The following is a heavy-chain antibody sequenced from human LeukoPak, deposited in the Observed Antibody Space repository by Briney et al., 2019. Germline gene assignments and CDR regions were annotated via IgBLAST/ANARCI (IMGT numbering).Heavy chain of an antibody. D-gene: IGHD6-19*01. J-gene: IGHJ4*02. Sequence: ASVKASCTASRYTFTSYDINWVRQAPGQGLEWMGWMNPNTGNTGYAQKFQGRVTMTRNTSITTAYMELSSLRSEDTAVYYCARETAVAGTDYWGQGTLVTVSS. CDR2: MNPNTGNT. V-gene: IGHV1-8*01. CDR1: RYTFTSYD. CDR3: ARETAVAGTDY.